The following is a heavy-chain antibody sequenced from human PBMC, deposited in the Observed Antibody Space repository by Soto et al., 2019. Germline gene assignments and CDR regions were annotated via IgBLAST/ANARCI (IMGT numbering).Heavy chain of an antibody. V-gene: IGHV1-69*06. CDR2: IIPIFGTT. CDR3: ARDRTDSGYYTNWLEP. J-gene: IGHJ2*01. D-gene: IGHD3-22*01. CDR1: GGTFGSDA. Sequence: SVKVSCKASGGTFGSDAITWVRQAPGQGLEWVGRIIPIFGTTDYAQNLQGRVTISADKSTLTSYMELHSLTSDDTALYYCARDRTDSGYYTNWLEPWGRG.